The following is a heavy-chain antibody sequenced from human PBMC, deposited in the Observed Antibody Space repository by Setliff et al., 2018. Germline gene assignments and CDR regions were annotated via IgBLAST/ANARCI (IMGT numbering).Heavy chain of an antibody. Sequence: SETLSLTCTVSGASVSGNSYYWGWIRQPPGKGLEWIASTYYSGSTYYNPSLKSRVTISVDTSKNQFSLKLTSVTAADTAVYYCARAPRYFGPTGSYFDFWGQGTLVTVSS. D-gene: IGHD3-10*01. J-gene: IGHJ4*02. V-gene: IGHV4-39*07. CDR1: GASVSGNSYY. CDR3: ARAPRYFGPTGSYFDF. CDR2: TYYSGST.